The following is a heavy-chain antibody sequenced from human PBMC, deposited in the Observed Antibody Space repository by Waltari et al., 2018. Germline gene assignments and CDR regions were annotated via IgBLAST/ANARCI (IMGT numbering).Heavy chain of an antibody. V-gene: IGHV4-30-4*01. Sequence: QVRLQESGPGLVKSSQPMSLTCTVSGGAISNANYYWSWSSQSPGKGMEWIGDIYYNGNTNKNPSLKSRITMSVDTSKNQFSLKLTSVTAADTAVYYCARDFGYSSADWGQGILVTVSS. CDR1: GGAISNANYY. CDR2: IYYNGNT. J-gene: IGHJ4*02. D-gene: IGHD2-15*01. CDR3: ARDFGYSSAD.